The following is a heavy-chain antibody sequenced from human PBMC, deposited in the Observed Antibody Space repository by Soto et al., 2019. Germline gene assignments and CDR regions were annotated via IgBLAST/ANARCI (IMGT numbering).Heavy chain of an antibody. Sequence: ASVKVSCKASGYTFTSYYMHWVRQAPGQGLEWMGIINPSGGSTSYAQKFQGRVTMTRDTSTSTVYMELSSLRSEDTAVYYCARDGWSYDILTGYKDYYYYGMDVWGQGTTVTVSS. CDR3: ARDGWSYDILTGYKDYYYYGMDV. D-gene: IGHD3-9*01. J-gene: IGHJ6*02. CDR2: INPSGGST. CDR1: GYTFTSYY. V-gene: IGHV1-46*01.